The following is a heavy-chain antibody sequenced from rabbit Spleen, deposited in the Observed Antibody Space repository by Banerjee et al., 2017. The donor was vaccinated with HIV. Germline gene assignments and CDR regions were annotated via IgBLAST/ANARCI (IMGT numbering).Heavy chain of an antibody. Sequence: VESGGDLVKPGASLTLTCTASGVSFSFSNYMCWVRQAPGKGLEWIGCVDVGGSGFTYSATWAKGRFTCSKTSSTTVTLQMTSLTVADTATYFCARDTGSSFSSYGMDLWGQGTLVTVS. CDR1: GVSFSFSNY. CDR3: ARDTGSSFSSYGMDL. V-gene: IGHV1S40*01. D-gene: IGHD8-1*01. CDR2: VDVGGSGFT. J-gene: IGHJ6*01.